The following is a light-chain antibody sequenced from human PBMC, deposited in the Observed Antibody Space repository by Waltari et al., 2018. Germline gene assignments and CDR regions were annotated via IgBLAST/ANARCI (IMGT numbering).Light chain of an antibody. J-gene: IGKJ1*01. Sequence: DIQMTQSPSTLSASVGDRVTITCRASQSISSWLAWYQQKPGKAPKLLIYKASTLQSGIPSRFSGSGSGTDFTLTISSRHPDDFATYYCQQYHTYWAFGQGTKVEIK. CDR1: QSISSW. V-gene: IGKV1-5*03. CDR2: KAS. CDR3: QQYHTYWA.